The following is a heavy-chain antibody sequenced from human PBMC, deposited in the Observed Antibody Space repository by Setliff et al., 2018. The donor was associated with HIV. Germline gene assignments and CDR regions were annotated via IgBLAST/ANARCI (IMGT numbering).Heavy chain of an antibody. V-gene: IGHV4-30-4*08. J-gene: IGHJ6*03. D-gene: IGHD3-10*01. CDR2: IYYSGST. Sequence: SETLSLTCTVSGGSISSGDYYRSWIRQPPGKGLEWIGYIYYSGSTYYNPSLRSRVTISLDTSKNQFSLKLSSVTAADTAVYFCARTLSTMVKTDGYYDYYYMDVWGKGTTVTVSS. CDR3: ARTLSTMVKTDGYYDYYYMDV. CDR1: GGSISSGDYY.